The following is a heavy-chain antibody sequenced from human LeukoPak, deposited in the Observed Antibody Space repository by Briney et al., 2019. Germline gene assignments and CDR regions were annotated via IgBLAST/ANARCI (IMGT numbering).Heavy chain of an antibody. J-gene: IGHJ6*03. CDR1: GGPIFSYY. Sequence: SETLSLTCTVSGGPIFSYYWSWIRQTAGKGLEWIGRLYPGVGTDYNSSLKGRVTMSVDTSKKQFALKLSAVTAADTAVCYCARLKFYDSTGYSPGHYMDVWGKGTTVTVSS. V-gene: IGHV4-4*07. D-gene: IGHD3-22*01. CDR2: LYPGVGT. CDR3: ARLKFYDSTGYSPGHYMDV.